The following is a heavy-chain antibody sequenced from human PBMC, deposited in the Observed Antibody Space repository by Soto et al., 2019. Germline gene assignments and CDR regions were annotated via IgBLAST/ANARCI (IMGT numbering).Heavy chain of an antibody. CDR2: IYYSGST. J-gene: IGHJ5*02. V-gene: IGHV4-39*01. Sequence: QLQLQESGPGLVKPSETLSLTCTVSGGSISSSSYYWGWIRQPPGKGLEWIGSIYYSGSTYYNPSLKSRVTISVDTSKNQFSLKLSSVTAADTAVYYCARHNVGSSNWFDPWGQGTLVTVSS. D-gene: IGHD3-10*01. CDR3: ARHNVGSSNWFDP. CDR1: GGSISSSSYY.